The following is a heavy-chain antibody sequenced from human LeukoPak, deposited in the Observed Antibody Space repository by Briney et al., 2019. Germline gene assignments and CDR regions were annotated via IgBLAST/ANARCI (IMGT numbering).Heavy chain of an antibody. D-gene: IGHD2-15*01. CDR2: MNPKSGNT. J-gene: IGHJ5*02. V-gene: IGHV1-8*01. Sequence: GASVKVSCKASGYTFTNYDINWVRQATGQGPEWMGWMNPKSGNTGYAQKFQGRVTMTRNTSISTAYMELSSLRSDDTAVYYCARDQDIVVVVAALRQREMCRFDPWGQGTLVTVSS. CDR1: GYTFTNYD. CDR3: ARDQDIVVVVAALRQREMCRFDP.